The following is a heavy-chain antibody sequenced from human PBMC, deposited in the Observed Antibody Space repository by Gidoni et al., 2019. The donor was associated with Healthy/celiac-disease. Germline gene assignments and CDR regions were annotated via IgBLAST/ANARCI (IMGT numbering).Heavy chain of an antibody. CDR3: VKGSGYRSSWYRD. CDR1: GFTFDDYA. J-gene: IGHJ4*02. D-gene: IGHD6-13*01. Sequence: EVQLVESGGGLVQPGRSLRLSCAASGFTFDDYAMQWVRQAPGKGLEWVSGISWNSGTIGYADSVKGRFTISRDNAKNSLHLQMNSLRADDTALYYCVKGSGYRSSWYRDWGQGTLVTVSS. V-gene: IGHV3-9*01. CDR2: ISWNSGTI.